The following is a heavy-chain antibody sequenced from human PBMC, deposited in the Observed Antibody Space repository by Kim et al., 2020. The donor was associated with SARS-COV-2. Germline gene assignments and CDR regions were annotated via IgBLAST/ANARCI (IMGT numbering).Heavy chain of an antibody. CDR2: GTSA. Sequence: GTSAFFADSVKGRFTISRDNSNSTLFLHMNSLRVDDSAVYFCAKGSGLVRTWGQGTLVTVSS. CDR3: AKGSGLVRT. V-gene: IGHV3-23*01. J-gene: IGHJ5*02. D-gene: IGHD2-21*01.